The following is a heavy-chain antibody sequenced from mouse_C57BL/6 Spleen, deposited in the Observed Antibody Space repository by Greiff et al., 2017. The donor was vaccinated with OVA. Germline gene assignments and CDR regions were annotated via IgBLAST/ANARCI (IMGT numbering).Heavy chain of an antibody. CDR3: ASLGSSGY. J-gene: IGHJ2*01. V-gene: IGHV5-9*01. D-gene: IGHD1-1*01. CDR2: ISGGGGNT. Sequence: DVKLVESGGGLVKPGGSLKLSCAASGFTFSSYTMSWVRQTPEKRLEWVATISGGGGNTYYPDSVKGRFTISRDNAKNTLYLQMSSLRSEDTALYYCASLGSSGYWGQGTTLTVSS. CDR1: GFTFSSYT.